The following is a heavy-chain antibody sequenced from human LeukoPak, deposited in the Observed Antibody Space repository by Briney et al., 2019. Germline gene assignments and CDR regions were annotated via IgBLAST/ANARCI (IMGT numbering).Heavy chain of an antibody. CDR3: AKDRNYYDVINAFDI. CDR1: GFTLSTYA. J-gene: IGHJ3*02. D-gene: IGHD3-22*01. V-gene: IGHV3-23*01. CDR2: ITSSGGST. Sequence: PGGSLRLPCAASGFTLSTYAMSWVRQAPGKGLEWVSAITSSGGSTYYADSVKGRFTISRDKSKNTLYLQMNSLRAEDTAVYYCAKDRNYYDVINAFDIWGQGTMVTVSS.